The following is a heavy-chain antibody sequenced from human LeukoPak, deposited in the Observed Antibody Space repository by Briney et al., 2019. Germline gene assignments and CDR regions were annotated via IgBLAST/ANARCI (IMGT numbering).Heavy chain of an antibody. CDR2: IKSKTAGAIT. D-gene: IGHD3-10*01. V-gene: IGHV3-15*01. Sequence: PGGSLRLSCAASGFSFSNAWMSWVRQAPGKGLEWVGRIKSKTAGAITDYAAPVKGRFTISRDDSKNTQYLQMNSLKTEDTGVYYCTREGTGGGAFDIWGQGTMLTVSS. CDR3: TREGTGGGAFDI. J-gene: IGHJ3*02. CDR1: GFSFSNAW.